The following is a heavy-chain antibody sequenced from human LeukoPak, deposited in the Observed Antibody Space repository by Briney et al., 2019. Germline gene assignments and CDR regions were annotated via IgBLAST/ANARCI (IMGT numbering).Heavy chain of an antibody. D-gene: IGHD6-13*01. CDR1: GGSFSGYY. CDR2: INHNGST. Sequence: SETLSLTCAVYGGSFSGYYWSWIRQPPGKGLEWIGEINHNGSTNYNPSLKSRVTISVDTSKNQFSLKLSSVTAADTAVYYCAVTLAAAGTFTDNWFDPWGQGTLVTVSS. V-gene: IGHV4-34*01. CDR3: AVTLAAAGTFTDNWFDP. J-gene: IGHJ5*02.